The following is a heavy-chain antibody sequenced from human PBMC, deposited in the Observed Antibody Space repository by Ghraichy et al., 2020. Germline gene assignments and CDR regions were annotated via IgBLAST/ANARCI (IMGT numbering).Heavy chain of an antibody. J-gene: IGHJ4*02. D-gene: IGHD3-10*01. CDR2: ITYDGGNE. Sequence: LSLTCAASGFTFSSYGMHWVRQAPGKGLEWLALITYDGGNEYYADSVKGRFTISRDNSKNTLYLQLNSLRAEDTAVYYCAREWSGFDYWGQGTLVTVSS. CDR3: AREWSGFDY. CDR1: GFTFSSYG. V-gene: IGHV3-30*03.